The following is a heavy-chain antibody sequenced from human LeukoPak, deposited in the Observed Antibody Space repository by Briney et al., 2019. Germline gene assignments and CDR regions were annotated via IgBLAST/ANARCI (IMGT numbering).Heavy chain of an antibody. Sequence: ASVKVSCKVSGHTLSDLTMHGVRQAPGKGLEWMGGFDPGNGEIICAQKFQGRVTMTEDASTDTAYMELSSLKSEDTAVYYCAAGGLYDLLPYWGQGTLVTVSS. V-gene: IGHV1-24*01. CDR2: FDPGNGEI. CDR3: AAGGLYDLLPY. J-gene: IGHJ4*02. D-gene: IGHD3-3*01. CDR1: GHTLSDLT.